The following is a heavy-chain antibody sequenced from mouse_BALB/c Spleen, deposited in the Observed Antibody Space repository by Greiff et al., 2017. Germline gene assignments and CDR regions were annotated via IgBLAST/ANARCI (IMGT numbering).Heavy chain of an antibody. CDR2: ISSGGSYT. J-gene: IGHJ3*01. V-gene: IGHV5-9-4*01. CDR1: GFTFSSYA. CDR3: ARESDGGFAY. Sequence: EVKVVESGGGLVKPGGSLKLSCAASGFTFSSYAMSWVRQSPEKRLEWVAEISSGGSYTYYPDTVTGRFTISRDNAKNTLYLEMSSLRSEDTAMYYCARESDGGFAYWGQGTLVTVSA.